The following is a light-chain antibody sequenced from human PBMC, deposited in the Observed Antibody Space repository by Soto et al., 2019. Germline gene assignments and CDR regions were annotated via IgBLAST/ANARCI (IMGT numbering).Light chain of an antibody. J-gene: IGLJ7*01. CDR3: SSYTSSSTYV. V-gene: IGLV2-18*02. CDR2: EVS. CDR1: STDVGNYNH. Sequence: QSALTQPPSVSGSPGQSVTISCTGTSTDVGNYNHVSWYQQPPGTAPKVIIFEVSNRPSGVPDRFSGSKSGNTASLTISGLQAEDEADYYCSSYTSSSTYVFGTGTQLTVL.